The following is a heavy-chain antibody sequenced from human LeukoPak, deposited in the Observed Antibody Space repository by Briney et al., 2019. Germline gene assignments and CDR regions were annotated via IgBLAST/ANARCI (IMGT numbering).Heavy chain of an antibody. CDR2: IATDTGKP. J-gene: IGHJ4*02. CDR1: GYTFTTYA. V-gene: IGHV7-4-1*02. CDR3: ARDVAGYFDY. Sequence: ASVKVSCQPSGYTFTTYALNWVRQAPGRGLEWMGWIATDTGKPTYAQGFTGRFVLSLDTSVSTAYLQISSLKSEDTAIYYCARDVAGYFDYWGQGTLVTVSS. D-gene: IGHD2-15*01.